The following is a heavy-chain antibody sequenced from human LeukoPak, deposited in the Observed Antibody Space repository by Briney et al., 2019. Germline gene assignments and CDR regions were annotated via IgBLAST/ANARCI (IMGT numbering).Heavy chain of an antibody. Sequence: GGSLRLSCAASGFTFSSYSMNWVRQAPGKGLEWVSSISSSSSYIYYADSVKGRFTISRDNAKNSLYLQMNSLRAEDTAVYYCAREYYDFWNGYSDRAFDIWGQGTMVTVSS. CDR1: GFTFSSYS. D-gene: IGHD3-3*01. J-gene: IGHJ3*02. CDR2: ISSSSSYI. V-gene: IGHV3-21*01. CDR3: AREYYDFWNGYSDRAFDI.